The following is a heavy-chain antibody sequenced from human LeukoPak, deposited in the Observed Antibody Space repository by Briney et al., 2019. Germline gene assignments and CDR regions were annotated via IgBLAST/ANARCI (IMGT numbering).Heavy chain of an antibody. V-gene: IGHV3-23*01. D-gene: IGHD6-13*01. CDR3: AKSPGIAAAGVDY. CDR2: ISGSGGST. Sequence: PGGTLRLPCAASGFTFNSYGMSWVRQAPGKGLEWVSAISGSGGSTYYADSVKGRFTTSRDNSKNTLYLQMNSLRAEDTAVYYCAKSPGIAAAGVDYWGQGTLVTVSS. J-gene: IGHJ4*02. CDR1: GFTFNSYG.